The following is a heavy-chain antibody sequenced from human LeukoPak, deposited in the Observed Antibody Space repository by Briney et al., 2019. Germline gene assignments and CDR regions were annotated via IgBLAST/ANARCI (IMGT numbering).Heavy chain of an antibody. CDR3: ARAKVPAALYNWFDP. CDR1: GGSFSGYY. CDR2: INHSGST. Sequence: SETLSLTCAVYGGSFSGYYWSWIRQPPGKGLEWIGEINHSGSTNYNPSLKSRVTISVDTSKNQFSLKLSSVTAADTAVYYCARAKVPAALYNWFDPWGQGTLVTVSS. V-gene: IGHV4-34*01. D-gene: IGHD2-2*01. J-gene: IGHJ5*02.